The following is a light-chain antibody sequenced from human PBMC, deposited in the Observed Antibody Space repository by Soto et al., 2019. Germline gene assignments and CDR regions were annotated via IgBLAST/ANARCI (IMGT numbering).Light chain of an antibody. CDR2: GAS. CDR1: QSISSY. CDR3: QQYGSSRT. V-gene: IGKV1-39*01. J-gene: IGKJ1*01. Sequence: DIQMTQSPSSLSASLGDRVTITCRASQSISSYLNWYQQKPGKAPKLLIYGASNLQSGVPDRFSGSGSGTDFTLTISRLEPEDFAVYYCQQYGSSRTFGQGTKVDI.